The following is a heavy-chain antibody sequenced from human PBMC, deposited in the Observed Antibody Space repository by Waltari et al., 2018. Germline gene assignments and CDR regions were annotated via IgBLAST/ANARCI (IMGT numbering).Heavy chain of an antibody. CDR3: GKLDYDGNGFPNYFDH. J-gene: IGHJ4*02. D-gene: IGHD3-22*01. V-gene: IGHV3-23*01. CDR2: FSASGGST. CDR1: GFTFSSYA. Sequence: EVRLLESGGGLVQPGGSLRLSCAASGFTFSSYAMTWVRQAPGKGLDWVSTFSASGGSTYYADSVKGRFTISIDNSKITLYLQMSSLRVEDTAIYYCGKLDYDGNGFPNYFDHWGQGTLVTVSS.